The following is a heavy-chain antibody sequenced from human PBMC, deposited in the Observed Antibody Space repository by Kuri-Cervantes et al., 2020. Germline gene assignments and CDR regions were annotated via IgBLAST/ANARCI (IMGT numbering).Heavy chain of an antibody. CDR2: ISYDGSNK. CDR3: AAGGYGSGSSTPFYFDY. J-gene: IGHJ4*02. D-gene: IGHD3-10*01. V-gene: IGHV3-30-3*01. CDR1: GFTFSSYA. Sequence: GESLKISCVASGFTFSSYAMHWVRQAPGKGLEWVVVISYDGSNKYYADSVKGRFTISRDNSKNTLYLQMNSLRAEDTAVYYCAAGGYGSGSSTPFYFDYWGQGTLVTVSS.